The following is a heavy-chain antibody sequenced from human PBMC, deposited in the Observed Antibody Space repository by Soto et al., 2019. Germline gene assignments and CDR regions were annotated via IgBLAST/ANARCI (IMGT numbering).Heavy chain of an antibody. CDR3: ARRSVPAAIGRLPGYYYYYGMDV. CDR2: IYPGDSDT. Sequence: PGESLKISCKGSGRSFTSYWIGWVRQMPGKGLEWMGIIYPGDSDTRYSPSFQGQVTISAYKSISTAYLQWSSLKASDTSMYYCARRSVPAAIGRLPGYYYYYGMDVWGQGTTVTSP. J-gene: IGHJ6*02. D-gene: IGHD2-2*02. V-gene: IGHV5-51*01. CDR1: GRSFTSYW.